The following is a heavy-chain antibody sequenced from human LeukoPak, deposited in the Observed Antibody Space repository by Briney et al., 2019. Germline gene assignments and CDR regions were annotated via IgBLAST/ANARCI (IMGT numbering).Heavy chain of an antibody. CDR3: ARGGDSSGSYFDY. Sequence: GGSLRLSCAASGITFDDFGMSWVRQAPGKGLEWDSGINWNGGSTGYADSVKGRFTVSRDNAKNSLYLQMNSLRAEDTALYYCARGGDSSGSYFDYWGQGTLVTVSS. D-gene: IGHD3-22*01. J-gene: IGHJ4*02. V-gene: IGHV3-20*04. CDR1: GITFDDFG. CDR2: INWNGGST.